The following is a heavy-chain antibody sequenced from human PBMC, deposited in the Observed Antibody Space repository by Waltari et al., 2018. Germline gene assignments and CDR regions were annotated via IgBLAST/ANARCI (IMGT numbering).Heavy chain of an antibody. CDR2: IIPILGIA. V-gene: IGHV1-69*10. D-gene: IGHD2-2*01. J-gene: IGHJ5*02. Sequence: QVQLVQSGAEVKKPGSSVNVSCKASGGTFSSYAISWVRQAPGQGLEWMGGIIPILGIANYAQRVQGRGTRTADKSTNTGYMERSSLRSEDTAVYYCARGEPDQDCSSTSCYVNWFDPWCQGTLGTVSS. CDR1: GGTFSSYA. CDR3: ARGEPDQDCSSTSCYVNWFDP.